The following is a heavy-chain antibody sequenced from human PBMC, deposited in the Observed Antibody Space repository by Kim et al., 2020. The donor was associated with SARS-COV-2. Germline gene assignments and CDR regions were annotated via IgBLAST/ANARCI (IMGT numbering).Heavy chain of an antibody. V-gene: IGHV4-59*09. Sequence: RVTISVDTSKNQFSLKLSSVTAADTAVYYCARGGCGGDCYHYYYYYGMDVWGQGTTVTVSS. D-gene: IGHD2-21*01. J-gene: IGHJ6*02. CDR3: ARGGCGGDCYHYYYYYGMDV.